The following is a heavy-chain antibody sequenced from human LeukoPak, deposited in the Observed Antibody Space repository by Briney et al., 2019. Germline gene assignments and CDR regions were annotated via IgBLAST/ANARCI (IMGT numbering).Heavy chain of an antibody. J-gene: IGHJ4*02. V-gene: IGHV1-46*01. CDR1: GYTFTSYG. Sequence: ASVKVSCKASGYTFTSYGISWVRQAPGQGLEWMGIINPSGGSTSYAQKFQGRVTMTRDTSTSTVYMELSSLRSEDTAVYYCARDGVLGYCSGGSCPWDYWGQGTLVTVSS. CDR2: INPSGGST. D-gene: IGHD2-15*01. CDR3: ARDGVLGYCSGGSCPWDY.